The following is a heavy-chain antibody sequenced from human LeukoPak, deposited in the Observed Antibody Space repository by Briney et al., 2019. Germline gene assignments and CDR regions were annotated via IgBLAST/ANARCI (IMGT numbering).Heavy chain of an antibody. J-gene: IGHJ5*01. Sequence: SETLSLTCTVSGGSLNSYYWSWIRQPAGKGLEWIGRIYSSGSTNFNPFLKSRVTMSLDTSKNQSSLKLTSVTAADTAVYFCARQASGYSYGYTDSWGQGTLVTVSS. CDR2: IYSSGST. D-gene: IGHD5-18*01. CDR3: ARQASGYSYGYTDS. V-gene: IGHV4-4*07. CDR1: GGSLNSYY.